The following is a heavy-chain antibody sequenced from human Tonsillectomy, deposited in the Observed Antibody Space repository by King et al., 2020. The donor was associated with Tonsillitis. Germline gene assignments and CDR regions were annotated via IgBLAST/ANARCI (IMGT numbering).Heavy chain of an antibody. V-gene: IGHV4-59*08. CDR2: IYYSGST. D-gene: IGHD5-18*01. CDR3: ARHGDTVPLIDY. CDR1: GGSISGYY. Sequence: QLQESGPGLVKPSETLSLSCSVSGGSISGYYWSWIRQPPGKGLEWNGYIYYSGSTNYNPSLKSRVTISVDTSKNQFSLKLSSVTAADTAVYYCARHGDTVPLIDYWGQGTLVTVSS. J-gene: IGHJ4*02.